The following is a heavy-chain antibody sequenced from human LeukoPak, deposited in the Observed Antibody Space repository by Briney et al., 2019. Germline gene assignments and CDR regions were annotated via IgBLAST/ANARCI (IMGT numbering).Heavy chain of an antibody. V-gene: IGHV4-39*01. D-gene: IGHD2-2*02. J-gene: IGHJ4*02. Sequence: SETLSLTCTVSGGSLSSSSYYWGWIRQPPGKGLEWIGSIYYSGSTYYNPSLKSRVTISVDTSKNQLSLKLSSVTAADTAVYYCARVPCSSTSCYKLVDYWGQGTLVTVSS. CDR3: ARVPCSSTSCYKLVDY. CDR2: IYYSGST. CDR1: GGSLSSSSYY.